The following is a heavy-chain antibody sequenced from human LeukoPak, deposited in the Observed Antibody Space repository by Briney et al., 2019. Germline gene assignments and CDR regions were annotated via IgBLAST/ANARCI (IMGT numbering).Heavy chain of an antibody. CDR1: GFTFSSYA. CDR2: ISGSGGST. Sequence: PGGSLRLSCAASGFTFSSYAMSWVRQAPGKGLEWVSAISGSGGSTYYADSVKGRFTISRDNSKNTLYLQMNSLRAEDTALYYCAKARIEMAAIGDVFDIWGQGTMVTVSS. J-gene: IGHJ3*02. V-gene: IGHV3-23*01. CDR3: AKARIEMAAIGDVFDI. D-gene: IGHD5-24*01.